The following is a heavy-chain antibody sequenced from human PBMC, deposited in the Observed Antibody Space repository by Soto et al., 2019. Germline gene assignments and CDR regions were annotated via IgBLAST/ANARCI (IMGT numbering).Heavy chain of an antibody. J-gene: IGHJ6*03. D-gene: IGHD3-16*01. Sequence: EVQLVESGGGLVQPGRSLRLSCAASGFTFDQYTMHWVRQAPGKGLEWVSSITWHSGTIGYADSVKGRFTISRDNAKNSVYLPMSSMRGEDTALYYCAKEMITFGDFNYYYMDVWGKGTTVTVSS. CDR2: ITWHSGTI. CDR1: GFTFDQYT. V-gene: IGHV3-9*01. CDR3: AKEMITFGDFNYYYMDV.